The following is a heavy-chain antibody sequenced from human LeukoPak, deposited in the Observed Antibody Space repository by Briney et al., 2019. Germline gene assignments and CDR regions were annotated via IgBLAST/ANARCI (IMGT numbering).Heavy chain of an antibody. CDR1: GGSCSGYY. CDR2: INHSGST. V-gene: IGHV4-34*01. J-gene: IGHJ5*02. Sequence: KASETLSLTCAVYGGSCSGYYWSWIRQPPGKGREWIGEINHSGSTNYNPSLKSRVTISVDTSKNQFSLKLSSVTAADTAVYYCARSYCSSTSCYAVGGGWFDPWGRGTLVTVSS. D-gene: IGHD2-2*01. CDR3: ARSYCSSTSCYAVGGGWFDP.